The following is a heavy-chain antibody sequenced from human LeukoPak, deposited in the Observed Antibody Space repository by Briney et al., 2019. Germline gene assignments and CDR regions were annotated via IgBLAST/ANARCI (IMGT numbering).Heavy chain of an antibody. CDR3: ANVEMATMGFDY. CDR2: ISGSGGST. D-gene: IGHD5-24*01. CDR1: GFTFSSYA. J-gene: IGHJ4*02. V-gene: IGHV3-23*01. Sequence: GGSLRLSCAASGFTFSSYAMSWVRQAPRKGLEWVSAISGSGGSTYYADSVKGRFTISRDNSKNTLYLQMNSLRAEDTAVYYCANVEMATMGFDYWGQGTLVTVSS.